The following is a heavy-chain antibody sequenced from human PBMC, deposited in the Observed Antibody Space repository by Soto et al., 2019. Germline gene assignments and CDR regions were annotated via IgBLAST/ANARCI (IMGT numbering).Heavy chain of an antibody. Sequence: EVQLLESGGDLIQPGGSLRLSCAASGFTFNIYAMTWVRQAPGKGLEWVSAISRYGDFTYYADSVEGRFTISRDNAKNTLYLHMNSLSDEDTAVYYCAKDRYLDHDSRGYLFDNWGQGTLVTVSS. CDR2: ISRYGDFT. CDR1: GFTFNIYA. D-gene: IGHD3-22*01. V-gene: IGHV3-23*01. J-gene: IGHJ4*02. CDR3: AKDRYLDHDSRGYLFDN.